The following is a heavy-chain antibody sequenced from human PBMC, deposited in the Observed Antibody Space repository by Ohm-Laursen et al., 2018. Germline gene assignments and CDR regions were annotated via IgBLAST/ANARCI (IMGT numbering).Heavy chain of an antibody. CDR1: GFTFSNAW. CDR3: TTDPNLRSGTFYVDY. J-gene: IGHJ4*02. Sequence: LSLTCAASGFTFSNAWMSWVRQAPGKGLEWVGRIKSKTDGGTTDYSAPVKGRFTISRDDSKNTLYLQMNSLKAEDTAVYYCTTDPNLRSGTFYVDYWGQGTLVTVSS. D-gene: IGHD1-26*01. CDR2: IKSKTDGGTT. V-gene: IGHV3-15*01.